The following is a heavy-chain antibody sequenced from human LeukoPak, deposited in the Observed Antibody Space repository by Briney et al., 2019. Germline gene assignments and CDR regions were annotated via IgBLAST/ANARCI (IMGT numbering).Heavy chain of an antibody. J-gene: IGHJ4*02. CDR2: ISSSGTTI. Sequence: GESLKISCAASGFTFRTSEMNWVRQAPGKGLEWVSYISSSGTTIYYADSLKGRFTNSRDNAKNSLYLQMNSLRAEDTAVYYCATKISGSYYEYIDYWGQGTLVTVSS. V-gene: IGHV3-48*03. CDR3: ATKISGSYYEYIDY. D-gene: IGHD1-26*01. CDR1: GFTFRTSE.